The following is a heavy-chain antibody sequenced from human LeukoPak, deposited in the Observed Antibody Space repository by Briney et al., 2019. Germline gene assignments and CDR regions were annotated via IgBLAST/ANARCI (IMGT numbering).Heavy chain of an antibody. V-gene: IGHV4-39*07. J-gene: IGHJ3*02. CDR1: GGSISSSSYY. CDR2: IYYSGST. D-gene: IGHD3-16*01. CDR3: ARDLGGPGENAFDI. Sequence: SETLSLTCTVSGGSISSSSYYWGWIRQPPGKGLEWIRSIYYSGSTNYNPSLKSRVTISVDTSKNQFSLKLSSVTAADTAVYYCARDLGGPGENAFDIWGQGTMVTVSS.